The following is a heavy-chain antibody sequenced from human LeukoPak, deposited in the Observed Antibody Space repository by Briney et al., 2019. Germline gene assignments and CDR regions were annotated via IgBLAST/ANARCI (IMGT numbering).Heavy chain of an antibody. V-gene: IGHV3-48*03. D-gene: IGHD3-3*01. CDR2: ISSSGSTI. Sequence: GGSLRLSCAASGFTFSSYEMNWVRQAPGKGLEWVSYISSSGSTIYYADSVKGRFTISRGNAKNSLYLQMNSLRAEDTAVYYCARTRYDFWSGYGVDIDYWGQGTLVTVPS. CDR3: ARTRYDFWSGYGVDIDY. J-gene: IGHJ4*02. CDR1: GFTFSSYE.